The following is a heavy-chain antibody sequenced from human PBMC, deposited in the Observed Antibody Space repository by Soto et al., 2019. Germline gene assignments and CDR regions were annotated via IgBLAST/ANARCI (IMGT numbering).Heavy chain of an antibody. Sequence: EVQLVESGGGLVKPGGSLRLSCAASGFTFSSYSMNWVRQAPGKGLEWVSSISSSSSYIYYADSVKGRFTISRDNSKNTLYLQMNSLRAEDTAVYYCARAGQACSSTSCSTWWLDPWGQGTLVTVSS. CDR2: ISSSSSYI. J-gene: IGHJ5*02. CDR3: ARAGQACSSTSCSTWWLDP. D-gene: IGHD2-2*02. V-gene: IGHV3-21*01. CDR1: GFTFSSYS.